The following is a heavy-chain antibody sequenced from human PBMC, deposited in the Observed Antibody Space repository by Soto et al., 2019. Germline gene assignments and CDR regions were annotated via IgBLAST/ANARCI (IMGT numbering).Heavy chain of an antibody. CDR2: ISSSSSYI. V-gene: IGHV3-21*01. CDR1: GFTFSSYS. J-gene: IGHJ6*02. Sequence: LRLSCAASGFTFSSYSMNWVRQAPGKGLEWVSSISSSSSYIYYADSVKGRFTISRDNAKNSLYLQMNSLRAEDTAVYYCARDPQEDYYYGMDVWGQGTTVTVSS. CDR3: ARDPQEDYYYGMDV.